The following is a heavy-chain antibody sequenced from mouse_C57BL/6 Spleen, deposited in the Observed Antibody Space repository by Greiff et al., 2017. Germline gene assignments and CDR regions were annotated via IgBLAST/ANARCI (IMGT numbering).Heavy chain of an antibody. D-gene: IGHD1-1*01. CDR2: IYPGSGST. Sequence: QVQLQQPGAELVKPGASVKMFCKASGYTFTSYWITWVKQRPGQGLEWIGDIYPGSGSTNYNEKFKSKATLTVDTSSSTAYMQLSSLTSEDSAVYYCANYGSSFYYAMDYWGQGTSVTVSS. V-gene: IGHV1-55*01. CDR3: ANYGSSFYYAMDY. CDR1: GYTFTSYW. J-gene: IGHJ4*01.